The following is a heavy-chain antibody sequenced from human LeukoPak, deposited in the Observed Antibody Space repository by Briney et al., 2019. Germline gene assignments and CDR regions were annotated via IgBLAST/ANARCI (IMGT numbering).Heavy chain of an antibody. CDR3: NSYVAGRGPFDY. Sequence: GGSLRLSCAASGFTFSSYAMSWVRQAPGKGLEWVSAISGSGGSTYYADSVKGRFTISRDNSKNTLYLQMNSLRAEDTAVYYCNSYVAGRGPFDYWGQGTLVTVSS. J-gene: IGHJ4*02. D-gene: IGHD6-19*01. CDR2: ISGSGGST. CDR1: GFTFSSYA. V-gene: IGHV3-23*01.